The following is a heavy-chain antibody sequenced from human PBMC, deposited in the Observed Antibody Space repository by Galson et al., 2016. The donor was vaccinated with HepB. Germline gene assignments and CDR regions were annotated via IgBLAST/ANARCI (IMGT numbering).Heavy chain of an antibody. Sequence: PALVKPTQTLTLTCTFSGFSLSTSGVGVGWIRQPPGKALEWLALIYWDDDKRYSPSLKSRLTITKDTSKNQVVLTRTNMDPVEPATFYCERDWMWNSFAFWGQGTLVTVSS. V-gene: IGHV2-5*02. CDR3: ERDWMWNSFAF. CDR1: GFSLSTSGVG. CDR2: IYWDDDK. D-gene: IGHD1/OR15-1a*01. J-gene: IGHJ4*02.